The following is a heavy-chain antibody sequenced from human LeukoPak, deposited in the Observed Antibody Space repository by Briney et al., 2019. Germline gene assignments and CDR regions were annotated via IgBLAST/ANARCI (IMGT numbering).Heavy chain of an antibody. V-gene: IGHV7-4-1*02. CDR2: IHPSTGNP. D-gene: IGHD3-16*02. Sequence: ASVKVSCKASGYTFTNYAMNWVRQAPGQGLEWMGWIHPSTGNPTFAQAFTGRFVFSLDTSVSTTYLQISSLKTEDTAVYYCARAYQRLGQLSLPDYWGQGTLVTVSS. CDR3: ARAYQRLGQLSLPDY. CDR1: GYTFTNYA. J-gene: IGHJ4*02.